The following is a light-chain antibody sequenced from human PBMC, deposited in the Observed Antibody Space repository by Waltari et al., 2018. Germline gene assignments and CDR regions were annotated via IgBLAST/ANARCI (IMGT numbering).Light chain of an antibody. CDR1: QSVSSNY. CDR3: QQYGSSPLT. CDR2: GAS. Sequence: GERANLSCRASQSVSSNYLGWYQQKPGQPPRILIYGASSRATGIPDRFSGSGSGTDFTLTISRLEPEDFAVYYCQQYGSSPLTFGGGTKVEIK. J-gene: IGKJ4*01. V-gene: IGKV3-20*01.